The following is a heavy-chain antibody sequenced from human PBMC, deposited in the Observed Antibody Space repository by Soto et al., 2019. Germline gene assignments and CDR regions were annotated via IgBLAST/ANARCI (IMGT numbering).Heavy chain of an antibody. J-gene: IGHJ5*02. CDR1: GWRFTNWW. V-gene: IGHV5-51*01. CDR2: IYPGDSDT. CDR3: VRNRYTEGHCSDGSCWRGWFDP. Sequence: PRESLKISYKASGWRFTNWWVGWVRQMPGKGLEFMGIIYPGDSDTRYSPSFEGQVTISADKSISTAYLQWSSLKASDTAIYYCVRNRYTEGHCSDGSCWRGWFDPWGQGTLVTVSS. D-gene: IGHD2-15*01.